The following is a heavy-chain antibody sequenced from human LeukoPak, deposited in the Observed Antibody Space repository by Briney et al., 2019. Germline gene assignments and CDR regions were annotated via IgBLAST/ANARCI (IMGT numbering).Heavy chain of an antibody. CDR3: AKKYYYDSSGYYYITAHFDY. Sequence: GGSLRLSCAASGFTFSSYAMSWVRQAPGKGLEWVSAISGSGGSTYYADSVKGRFTISRENSKNTLYLQMNSLRAEDTAVYYCAKKYYYDSSGYYYITAHFDYWGQGTLVTVSS. D-gene: IGHD3-22*01. J-gene: IGHJ4*02. CDR1: GFTFSSYA. V-gene: IGHV3-23*01. CDR2: ISGSGGST.